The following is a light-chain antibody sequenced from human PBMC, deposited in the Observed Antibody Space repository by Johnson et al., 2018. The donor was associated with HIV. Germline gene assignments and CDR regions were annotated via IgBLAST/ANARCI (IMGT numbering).Light chain of an antibody. J-gene: IGLJ1*01. Sequence: QSALTQPPSVSAAPGQKVTISCSGSSSNIGNNYVSWYQQLPGTAPKLLIYSNNQRPSGVPDRFSGSKSGPSASLAISGLQSEDEADYYCAAWDDSLNGLVFGTGTKVTVL. CDR3: AAWDDSLNGLV. CDR1: SSNIGNNY. V-gene: IGLV1-44*01. CDR2: SNN.